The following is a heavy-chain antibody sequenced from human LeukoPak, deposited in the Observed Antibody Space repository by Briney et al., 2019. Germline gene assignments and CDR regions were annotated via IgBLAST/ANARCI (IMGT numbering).Heavy chain of an antibody. CDR3: ARGRDVLRYFDWPYYFDY. CDR2: IYYSGST. J-gene: IGHJ4*02. Sequence: SETLSLTCTVSGGSISSSSYYWGWIRQPPGKGLEWIGSIYYSGSTYYNPSLKSRVTISVDTSKNQFSLKLSSVTAADTAVYYCARGRDVLRYFDWPYYFDYWGQGTLVTVSS. V-gene: IGHV4-39*01. CDR1: GGSISSSSYY. D-gene: IGHD3-9*01.